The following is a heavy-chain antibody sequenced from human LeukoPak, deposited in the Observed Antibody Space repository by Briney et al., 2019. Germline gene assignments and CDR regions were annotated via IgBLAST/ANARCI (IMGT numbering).Heavy chain of an antibody. D-gene: IGHD3-10*01. CDR1: GYSFISYW. CDR3: ATNLRGFGEGLDA. CDR2: NFTGDAAT. J-gene: IGHJ6*02. Sequence: GESLKSSCEAAGYSFISYWVDWVRQMAGKGLEGRGINFTGDAATRYSPSFPGQVSIPAHKSITTAYLQWSSPKASDTSTYYSATNLRGFGEGLDAWGQGTTVTVSS. V-gene: IGHV5-51*03.